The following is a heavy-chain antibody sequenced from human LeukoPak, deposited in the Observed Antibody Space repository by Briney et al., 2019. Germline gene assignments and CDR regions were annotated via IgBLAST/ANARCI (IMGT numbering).Heavy chain of an antibody. J-gene: IGHJ4*02. V-gene: IGHV4-34*01. D-gene: IGHD6-19*01. CDR1: GGSFSGYY. CDR3: ASRPSWGIAVAGFDY. Sequence: SETLSLTCAVYGGSFSGYYWSWIRQPPGKGLEWIGEINHSGSTYYNPSLKSRVTISVDTSKNQFSLKLSSVTAADTAVYYCASRPSWGIAVAGFDYWGQGTLVTVSS. CDR2: INHSGST.